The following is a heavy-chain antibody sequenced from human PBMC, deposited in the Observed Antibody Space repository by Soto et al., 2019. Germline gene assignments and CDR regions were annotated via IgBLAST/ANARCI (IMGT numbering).Heavy chain of an antibody. CDR3: SADHPHMAMGWPV. Sequence: SSVKVSFKASGFYFGSFGIQFLRQTRGRGLEWIGWIVVVSGSTNYARQFQGRVAISRDMSSSTAYLDLYDLKSDDTAVYFCSADHPHMAMGWPVWGQGTTVTVSS. CDR2: IVVVSGST. CDR1: GFYFGSFG. V-gene: IGHV1-58*02. D-gene: IGHD1-26*01. J-gene: IGHJ6*02.